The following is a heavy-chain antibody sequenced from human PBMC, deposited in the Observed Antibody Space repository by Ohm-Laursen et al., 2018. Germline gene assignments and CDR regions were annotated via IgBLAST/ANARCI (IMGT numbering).Heavy chain of an antibody. D-gene: IGHD2-8*02. J-gene: IGHJ4*02. CDR3: AKDNTGHTLDY. V-gene: IGHV3-30*18. CDR2: LSHDESLI. Sequence: SLRLSCAASGFTFSSYWMTWVRQAPGKGLEWLAVLSHDESLIYYADSVKGRFTISRDNSKNTVYLQMNSLRGDDTAVYFCAKDNTGHTLDYWGQGTLVTVSP. CDR1: GFTFSSYW.